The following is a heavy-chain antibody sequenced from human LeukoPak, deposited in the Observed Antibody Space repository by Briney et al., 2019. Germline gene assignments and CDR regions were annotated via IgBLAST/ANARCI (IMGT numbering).Heavy chain of an antibody. CDR1: GDSVSSNSAA. D-gene: IGHD6-6*01. Sequence: SQTLSLTCAISGDSVSSNSAAWNWIRQSPSRGLEWLGRTYYRSKWYSDYAVYVKSRITINPDTSKNQFSLQLNSVTPEDTAVYYCARDQLARGLKWFDPWGQGTLVTVSS. CDR3: ARDQLARGLKWFDP. J-gene: IGHJ5*02. V-gene: IGHV6-1*01. CDR2: TYYRSKWYS.